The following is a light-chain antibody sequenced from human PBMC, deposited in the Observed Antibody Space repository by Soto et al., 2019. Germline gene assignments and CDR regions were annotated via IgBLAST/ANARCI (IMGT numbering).Light chain of an antibody. V-gene: IGKV3D-15*01. Sequence: EIVMMQFPATLSVSPGERVTLSCLASQSVSQSVTTNLAWYQQKPGQAPRLLIFDASARAVDIPGRFSGSKSGTEFTLTIGSLQPEDFAVYYCHYYDKWPPGTFGQGTKVDIK. CDR3: HYYDKWPPGT. J-gene: IGKJ1*01. CDR2: DAS. CDR1: QSVSQSVTTN.